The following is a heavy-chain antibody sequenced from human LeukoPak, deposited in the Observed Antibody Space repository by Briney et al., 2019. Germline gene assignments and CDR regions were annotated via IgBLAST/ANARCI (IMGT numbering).Heavy chain of an antibody. CDR2: ISWNSGSI. CDR1: GFTFDDYA. V-gene: IGHV3-9*01. J-gene: IGHJ1*01. CDR3: TRNRYGFGSGGYSPEDFRH. Sequence: GGSLRLSCAASGFTFDDYAMHWVRQAPGKGLEWVSGISWNSGSIGYADSVRGRFTISRDNAKKSLYLQMNSLRVEDTAVYYCTRNRYGFGSGGYSPEDFRHWGQGTLVTVSP. D-gene: IGHD2-15*01.